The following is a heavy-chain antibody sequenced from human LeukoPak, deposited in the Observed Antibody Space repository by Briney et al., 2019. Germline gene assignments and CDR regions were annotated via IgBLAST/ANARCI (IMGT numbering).Heavy chain of an antibody. D-gene: IGHD4-11*01. CDR3: ARVRDDYTYFDC. J-gene: IGHJ4*02. CDR1: GFTLSSYW. CDR2: INSDGSRT. Sequence: PGGSLRLACAASGFTLSSYWMHWVRQAPGKGLMWVSRINSDGSRTTYADSVRGRFTISRDNAKGTLYLQMNSLRAEDTAVYYCARVRDDYTYFDCWGQGTLVTVSS. V-gene: IGHV3-74*01.